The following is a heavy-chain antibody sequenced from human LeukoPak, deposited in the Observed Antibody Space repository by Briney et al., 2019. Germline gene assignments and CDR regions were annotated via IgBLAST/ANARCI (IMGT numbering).Heavy chain of an antibody. V-gene: IGHV1-2*02. Sequence: GTSVKLSCKASGYTFAAYYMYWVRQAPGQGLEWMGWIRPNSGGTNYTKKFQGRVTMTRDTSINTTYMELSKLTSDDTAVYFCATWGLHFDIWGQGTMVTVAS. J-gene: IGHJ3*02. CDR1: GYTFAAYY. CDR2: IRPNSGGT. D-gene: IGHD3-16*01. CDR3: ATWGLHFDI.